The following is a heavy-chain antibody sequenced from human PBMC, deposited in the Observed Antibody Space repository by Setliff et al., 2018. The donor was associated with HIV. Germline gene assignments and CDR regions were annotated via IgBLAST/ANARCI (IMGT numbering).Heavy chain of an antibody. J-gene: IGHJ5*02. CDR3: ARHPYYYDSSGYHAPNWFDP. CDR2: MNDSGSA. CDR1: GESFSGYY. Sequence: SETLSLTCAVYGESFSGYYWSWIRQSPGKGLEWIGEMNDSGSAYYNPSLKSRVTISVDTSKNQFSLKLSSVTAADTAVYYCARHPYYYDSSGYHAPNWFDPWGQGTLVTVSS. D-gene: IGHD3-22*01. V-gene: IGHV4-34*01.